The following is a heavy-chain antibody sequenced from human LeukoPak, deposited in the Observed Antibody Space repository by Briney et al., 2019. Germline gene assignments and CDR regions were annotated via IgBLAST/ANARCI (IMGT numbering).Heavy chain of an antibody. D-gene: IGHD3-9*01. V-gene: IGHV3-23*01. Sequence: GGSLRLSCAASGFTFSSYGMSWVRQAPGKGLERVSAISGSGGSTYYADSVKGRFTISRDNSKNTLYLQMNSLRAEDTAVYYCAKDRLGYFDSRDAFDIWGQGTMVTVSS. J-gene: IGHJ3*02. CDR2: ISGSGGST. CDR3: AKDRLGYFDSRDAFDI. CDR1: GFTFSSYG.